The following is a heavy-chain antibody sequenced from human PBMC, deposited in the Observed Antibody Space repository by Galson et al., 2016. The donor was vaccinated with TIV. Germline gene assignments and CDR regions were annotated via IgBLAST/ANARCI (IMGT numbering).Heavy chain of an antibody. Sequence: SVKVSCKASGDTFRGYTITWVRQAPGQGLEWMGGIIPISHSSNYAQSFQGRVTFTTDDSTSKTYMELSSLRSDDTAVYYCARDVPCGGSCYYFDSWGQGTLVTVSA. J-gene: IGHJ4*02. CDR2: IIPISHSS. CDR3: ARDVPCGGSCYYFDS. CDR1: GDTFRGYT. D-gene: IGHD2-21*02. V-gene: IGHV1-69*05.